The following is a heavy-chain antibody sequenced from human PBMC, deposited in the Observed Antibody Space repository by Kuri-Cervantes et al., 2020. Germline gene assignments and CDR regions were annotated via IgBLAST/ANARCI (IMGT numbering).Heavy chain of an antibody. Sequence: ASVKVSCKASGYTFTSYYMHWVRQAPGQGLEWMGIINPSGGSTSYAQKFQGRVTMTRDTSTSTAYMELSSLRSEDTAVYYCARDSKYYYDSSGYLSSLGAFDIWGQGTMVTVSS. CDR1: GYTFTSYY. V-gene: IGHV1-46*01. D-gene: IGHD3-22*01. CDR3: ARDSKYYYDSSGYLSSLGAFDI. CDR2: INPSGGST. J-gene: IGHJ3*02.